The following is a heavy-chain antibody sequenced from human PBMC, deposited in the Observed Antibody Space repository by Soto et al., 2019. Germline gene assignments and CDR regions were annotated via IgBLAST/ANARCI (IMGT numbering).Heavy chain of an antibody. J-gene: IGHJ6*02. CDR3: VRQGYGPLHGLVDV. V-gene: IGHV4-59*08. D-gene: IGHD5-18*01. Sequence: VQLQESGPGLVEPSETLSLSCTVSVGSMSGYYWSWIRLPPGKPMEWIGYVHDSWGAAYNPSLRSRVAISLDTSKSQFSLSLTSVSATDTAMSYCVRQGYGPLHGLVDVWGQGTTVTVSS. CDR1: VGSMSGYY. CDR2: VHDSWGA.